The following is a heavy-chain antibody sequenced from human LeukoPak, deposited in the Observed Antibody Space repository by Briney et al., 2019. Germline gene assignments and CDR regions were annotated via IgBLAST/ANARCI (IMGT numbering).Heavy chain of an antibody. CDR3: ARESSSVAFDI. V-gene: IGHV3-30-3*01. CDR1: GFTFSSYA. J-gene: IGHJ3*02. D-gene: IGHD3-22*01. Sequence: GGSLRLSCAASGFTFSSYAMHWVRQAPGKGLEWVAVISYDGSNKYYADSVKGRFTTSRDNSKNTLYLQMNSLRAEDTAVYYCARESSSVAFDIWGQGTMVTVSS. CDR2: ISYDGSNK.